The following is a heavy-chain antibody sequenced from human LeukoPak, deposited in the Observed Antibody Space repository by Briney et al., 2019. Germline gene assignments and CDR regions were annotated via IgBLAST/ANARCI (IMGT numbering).Heavy chain of an antibody. CDR2: IYYSGST. D-gene: IGHD4-17*01. J-gene: IGHJ4*02. CDR1: GGSVSSGSYY. CDR3: ARWVVYGDYFDY. Sequence: PSETLSFTCTVSGGSVSSGSYYWSWIRQPPGKGLEWIRYIYYSGSTNYNPSLKSRVTISVDTSKNQFSLKLSSVTAADTAVYYCARWVVYGDYFDYWGQGTLVTVSS. V-gene: IGHV4-61*01.